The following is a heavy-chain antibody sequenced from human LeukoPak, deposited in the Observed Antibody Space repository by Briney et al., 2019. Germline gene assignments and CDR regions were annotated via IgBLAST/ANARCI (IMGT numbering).Heavy chain of an antibody. D-gene: IGHD3-22*01. CDR2: FDPEDGET. J-gene: IGHJ4*02. Sequence: ASVKVSCKVSGYTLTELSMHWVRQAPGKGLEWMGGFDPEDGETIYAQKFQGRVTMTEDTSTDTAYMELSSLRAEDTAVYYCAKDLGSSGYYYLFDYWGQGTLVTVSS. V-gene: IGHV1-24*01. CDR1: GYTLTELS. CDR3: AKDLGSSGYYYLFDY.